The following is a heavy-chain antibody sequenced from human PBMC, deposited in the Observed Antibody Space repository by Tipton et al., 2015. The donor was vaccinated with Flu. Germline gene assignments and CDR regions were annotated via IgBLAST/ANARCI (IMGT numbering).Heavy chain of an antibody. D-gene: IGHD3-3*01. CDR1: GFTFSSYE. CDR3: ARSPRGITIFGVVITNFDY. Sequence: SLRLSCAASGFTFSSYEMNWVRQAPGKGLEWVSYISSSGSTIYYADSVKGRFTISRDNAKNSLYLQMNSLRAEDTAVYYCARSPRGITIFGVVITNFDYWGQGTLVTVSS. V-gene: IGHV3-48*03. CDR2: ISSSGSTI. J-gene: IGHJ4*02.